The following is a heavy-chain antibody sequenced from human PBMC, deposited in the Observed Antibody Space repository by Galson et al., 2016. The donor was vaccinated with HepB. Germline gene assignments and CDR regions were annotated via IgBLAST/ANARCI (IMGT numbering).Heavy chain of an antibody. CDR1: GGTFSSYA. V-gene: IGHV1-69*06. CDR3: ATTPTHGRSSPGFFDY. J-gene: IGHJ4*02. D-gene: IGHD6-6*01. CDR2: IIPIFGTA. Sequence: SVKVSCKASGGTFSSYAFSWVRQAPGQGLEWMGEIIPIFGTANYAQKFQGRVTITADKSTSTAYMELRSLRSEDTAVYYCATTPTHGRSSPGFFDYWGQGTLVTVSS.